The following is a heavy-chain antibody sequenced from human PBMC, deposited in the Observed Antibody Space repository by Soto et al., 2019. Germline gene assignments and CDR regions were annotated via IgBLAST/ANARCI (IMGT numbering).Heavy chain of an antibody. CDR1: GGSVSDKRW. V-gene: IGHV4-4*01. CDR2: IYYGGST. J-gene: IGHJ6*03. CDR3: ARTFAYMD. D-gene: IGHD3-3*01. Sequence: PEKLSLTYALSGGSVSDKRWWTWVRQTPGKGLEWIGYIYYGGSTVYNPSLKGRSTVSLDTSKNQFSLNLTSVTAADTAVYFCARTFAYMD.